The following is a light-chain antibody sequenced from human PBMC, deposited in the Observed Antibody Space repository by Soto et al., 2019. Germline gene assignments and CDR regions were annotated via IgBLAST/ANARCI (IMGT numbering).Light chain of an antibody. CDR3: QSYNDWPFA. V-gene: IGKV3-15*01. J-gene: IGKJ2*01. CDR1: ESLFGF. CDR2: GVS. Sequence: DIVLTQSPATLSVSPGDTVTLSCRASESLFGFLAWYQQKPGQAPRLLMYGVSTRATGIPARFSGGGSATDFTHTISSLQSEDSAFYFCQSYNDWPFASGLGTRLEI.